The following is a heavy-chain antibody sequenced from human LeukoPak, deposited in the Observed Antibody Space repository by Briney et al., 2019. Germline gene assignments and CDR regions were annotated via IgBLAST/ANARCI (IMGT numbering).Heavy chain of an antibody. CDR3: ARSGLSRFGF. J-gene: IGHJ4*02. D-gene: IGHD2/OR15-2a*01. CDR2: IIWSGGST. V-gene: IGHV3-23*01. Sequence: GGSLRLSCAASGFTFSSYSMNWVRQAPGKGLEWVSGIIWSGGSTGYADSVKGRFTVSRDNSRNTLYLQMNSLRAEDTAVYYCARSGLSRFGFWGQGTLVTVSS. CDR1: GFTFSSYS.